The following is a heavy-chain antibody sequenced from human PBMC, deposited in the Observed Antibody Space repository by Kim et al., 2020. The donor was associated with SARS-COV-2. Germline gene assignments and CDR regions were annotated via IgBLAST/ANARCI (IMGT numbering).Heavy chain of an antibody. V-gene: IGHV5-51*07. CDR2: IYPGDSDT. D-gene: IGHD6-13*01. CDR1: GYSFTSYW. CDR3: ARLRGDVAAAGSTEYYFDY. Sequence: GESLKISCKGSGYSFTSYWIGWVHQMPGKGLEWMGIIYPGDSDTRYSPSFQGQVTISADKSISTAYLQWSSLKASDTAMYYCARLRGDVAAAGSTEYYFDYWGQGTLVTVSS. J-gene: IGHJ4*02.